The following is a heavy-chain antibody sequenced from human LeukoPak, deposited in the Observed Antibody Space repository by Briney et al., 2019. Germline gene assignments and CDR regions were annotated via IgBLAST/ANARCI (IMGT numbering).Heavy chain of an antibody. V-gene: IGHV3-48*02. Sequence: GGSLRLSCAASGFTFSYYSMNWVRRAPGKGLEWVSYISSSSSTIYYADSVKGRFTITRDNAKNSQFLQMNSLRDEDTAVYYCARASTITVRPGGYYHYYMDVWGKGTTVTVSS. J-gene: IGHJ6*03. CDR1: GFTFSYYS. D-gene: IGHD6-6*01. CDR3: ARASTITVRPGGYYHYYMDV. CDR2: ISSSSSTI.